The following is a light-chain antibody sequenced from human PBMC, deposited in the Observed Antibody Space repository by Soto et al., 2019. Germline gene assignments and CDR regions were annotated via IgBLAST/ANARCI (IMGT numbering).Light chain of an antibody. Sequence: DIQMTQSPSTLSASVVDTVTITGLASQRISSWLAWYQQKPGKAPKLLIYDASSLESGVPSRFSGSGSGTEFTLTISSLQPDDFATYYCQQYNSYPWTFGQGTKVDIK. CDR1: QRISSW. V-gene: IGKV1-5*01. CDR2: DAS. CDR3: QQYNSYPWT. J-gene: IGKJ1*01.